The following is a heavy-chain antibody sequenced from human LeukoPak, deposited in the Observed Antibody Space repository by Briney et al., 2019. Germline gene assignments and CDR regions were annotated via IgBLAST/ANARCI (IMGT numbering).Heavy chain of an antibody. CDR1: GFTFSSYW. Sequence: GGSLRLSCAASGFTFSSYWRHWVRQAPGKGLVWVSRINSDGSSTTYADSVKGRFTISRDNAKNTLYLQMNSLRAEGTGVYFCARVFSGWYFYFDNWGQGTLVTVSS. V-gene: IGHV3-74*01. D-gene: IGHD6-19*01. CDR3: ARVFSGWYFYFDN. J-gene: IGHJ4*02. CDR2: INSDGSST.